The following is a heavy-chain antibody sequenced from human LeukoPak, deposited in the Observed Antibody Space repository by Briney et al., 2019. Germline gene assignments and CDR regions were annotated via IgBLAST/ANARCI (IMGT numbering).Heavy chain of an antibody. Sequence: SVKVSCKASGGTLSSYAISWVRQAPGQGLEWMGRLIPIFGIANYAQKFQGRVTIPADKSTSRAYMELSSLRYQDKAVYYCASVPDYYDSSGYFPPNFVDYWGHGTLVTVSS. V-gene: IGHV1-69*04. CDR1: GGTLSSYA. D-gene: IGHD3-22*01. J-gene: IGHJ4*01. CDR3: ASVPDYYDSSGYFPPNFVDY. CDR2: LIPIFGIA.